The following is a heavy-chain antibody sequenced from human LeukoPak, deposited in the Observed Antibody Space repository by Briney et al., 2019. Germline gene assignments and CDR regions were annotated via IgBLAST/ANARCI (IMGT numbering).Heavy chain of an antibody. V-gene: IGHV3-23*01. CDR1: GFTFISYG. J-gene: IGHJ4*02. CDR3: AKGLYYDSSGYYLVY. Sequence: GGSLRLSCAASGFTFISYGMSWVRQAAGKGLEWVSGISASGANTYYADSVKGRFTISRDNSKNTLYLQMNSLRAEDTAVYYCAKGLYYDSSGYYLVYWGQGTLVTVSS. CDR2: ISASGANT. D-gene: IGHD3-22*01.